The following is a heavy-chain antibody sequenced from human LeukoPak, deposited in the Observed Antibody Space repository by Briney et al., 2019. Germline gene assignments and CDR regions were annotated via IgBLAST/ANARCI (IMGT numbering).Heavy chain of an antibody. J-gene: IGHJ4*02. D-gene: IGHD2-15*01. CDR2: IKREGSEK. V-gene: IGHV3-7*01. CDR3: ARLPADDSVFDH. CDR1: GFMFSNYW. Sequence: GGSLRLSCAASGFMFSNYWMTWVRQAPGKGLEWVANIKREGSEKQHVESVKGRLTSSRDNTKDLLYLQMNSMRAEDTAVYYCARLPADDSVFDHWGQGTLVTVSS.